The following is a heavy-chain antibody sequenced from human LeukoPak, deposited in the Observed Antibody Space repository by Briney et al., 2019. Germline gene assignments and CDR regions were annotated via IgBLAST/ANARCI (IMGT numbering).Heavy chain of an antibody. J-gene: IGHJ6*03. CDR2: ISAYNGNT. D-gene: IGHD3-3*01. Sequence: ASVKVSCKASGYTFTSYGISWVRQAPGQGLEWMGWISAYNGNTNYAQKLQGRVTMTTDTSTSTAYMELRSLRSDDTAVYYCARDSKSPYYVFWSGYYTSNYYYYYMDVWGKGTTVTVSS. V-gene: IGHV1-18*01. CDR3: ARDSKSPYYVFWSGYYTSNYYYYYMDV. CDR1: GYTFTSYG.